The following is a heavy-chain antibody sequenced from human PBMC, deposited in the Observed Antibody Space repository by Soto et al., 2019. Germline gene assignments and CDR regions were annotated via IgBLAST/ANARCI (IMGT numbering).Heavy chain of an antibody. V-gene: IGHV4-31*03. CDR1: GDSTNRGGYY. D-gene: IGHD3-10*01. CDR3: ATGGQDIVVPKGRYYYGLDV. J-gene: IGHJ6*02. CDR2: ISYTGST. Sequence: SETLSLTCTVSGDSTNRGGYYWNWIRQHPGKGLEWLGYISYTGSTYYNPSLGSRISISGDTSKNQFSLNLSSVTAADTAVYYCATGGQDIVVPKGRYYYGLDVWGQGSTVTVSS.